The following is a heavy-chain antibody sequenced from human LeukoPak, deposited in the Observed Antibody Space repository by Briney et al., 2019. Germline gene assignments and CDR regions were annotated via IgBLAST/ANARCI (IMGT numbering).Heavy chain of an antibody. CDR1: GFTFSSYG. J-gene: IGHJ4*02. CDR3: AKDRSGYGAPSPFDY. V-gene: IGHV3-30*18. D-gene: IGHD5-12*01. Sequence: PGRSLRPSCAASGFTFSSYGMHWVRQAPGKGLEWVAVISYDGSNKYYADSVKGRFTISRDNSKNTLYLQMNSLRAEDTAVYYCAKDRSGYGAPSPFDYWGQGTLVTVSS. CDR2: ISYDGSNK.